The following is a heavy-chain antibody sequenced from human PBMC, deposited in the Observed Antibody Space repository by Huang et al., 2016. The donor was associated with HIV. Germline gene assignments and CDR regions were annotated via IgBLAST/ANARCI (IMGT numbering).Heavy chain of an antibody. D-gene: IGHD6-6*01. J-gene: IGHJ5*02. CDR2: IYYSGVT. CDR3: ASASIAARRWFDP. V-gene: IGHV4-59*01. Sequence: QVQLQESGPGLVKPSETLSLTCTVSGGSMSSYYWSWIRQPPGKGLEWIGYIYYSGVTNYKPSLRSRVTISVDTSKNQFSLRLSSVTAADTAVYYCASASIAARRWFDPWGQGSLVTVSS. CDR1: GGSMSSYY.